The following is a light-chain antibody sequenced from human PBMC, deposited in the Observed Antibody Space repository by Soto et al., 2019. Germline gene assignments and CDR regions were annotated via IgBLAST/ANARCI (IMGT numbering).Light chain of an antibody. J-gene: IGLJ1*01. V-gene: IGLV1-44*01. CDR2: LND. Sequence: QSVLTQPPSASATPGQRVTISCSGGGTNIGSNAVHWYQQLPGTAPKLLIYLNDQRPSGVPDRFSGSKSGTSASLAISGLQSEDEGDYYCAAWDDSLLAVFGTGTKVTVL. CDR1: GTNIGSNA. CDR3: AAWDDSLLAV.